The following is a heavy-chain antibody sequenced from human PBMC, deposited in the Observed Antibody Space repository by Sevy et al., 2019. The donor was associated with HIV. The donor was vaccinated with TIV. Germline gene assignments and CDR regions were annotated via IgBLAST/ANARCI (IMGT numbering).Heavy chain of an antibody. CDR2: TNSDGSDT. J-gene: IGHJ4*02. V-gene: IGHV3-74*01. D-gene: IGHD3-16*01. Sequence: GGSLRLSCAASGFSFSSYWMHWVRQAPGKGLVWVSRTNSDGSDTTYADSVKGRFTISRDNAKNTLFLQMNSLRAEDTAVYYCVRSLFGGAFDYWGQGTLFTVSS. CDR1: GFSFSSYW. CDR3: VRSLFGGAFDY.